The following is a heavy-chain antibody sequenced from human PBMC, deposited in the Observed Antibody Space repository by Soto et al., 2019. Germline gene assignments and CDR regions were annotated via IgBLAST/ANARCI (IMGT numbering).Heavy chain of an antibody. V-gene: IGHV1-69*01. CDR2: IIPIFGTA. CDR1: GGTFSSYA. D-gene: IGHD3-3*01. CDR3: ARGQKDYDFWSGYYYYGMDV. Sequence: QVQLVQSGAEVKKPGSSVKVSCKASGGTFSSYAISWVRQAPGQGLEWMGGIIPIFGTANYAQKFQGRVTITADESTSTVYMELSSLRSEDTAVYYCARGQKDYDFWSGYYYYGMDVWGQGTTVTVSS. J-gene: IGHJ6*02.